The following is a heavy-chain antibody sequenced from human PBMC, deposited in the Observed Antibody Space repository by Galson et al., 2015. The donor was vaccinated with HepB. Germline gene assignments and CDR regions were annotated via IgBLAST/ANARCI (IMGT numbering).Heavy chain of an antibody. D-gene: IGHD1-26*01. J-gene: IGHJ6*02. V-gene: IGHV6-1*01. Sequence: CAISGDSVSSNSAAWNWIRQSPSRGLEWLGRTYYTSKWYHDYVVSVRSRITINPDTSKNQFSLQLISVTPEDTAVYYCASGRSGSYHFYYGMDVWGQGTTVTVSS. CDR3: ASGRSGSYHFYYGMDV. CDR2: TYYTSKWYH. CDR1: GDSVSSNSAA.